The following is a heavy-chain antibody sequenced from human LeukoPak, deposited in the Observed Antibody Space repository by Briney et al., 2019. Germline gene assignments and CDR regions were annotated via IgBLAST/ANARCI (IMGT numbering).Heavy chain of an antibody. CDR3: ARDSLVGSTTPVFDY. CDR1: RFTFSTYS. CDR2: IDSTSTYI. J-gene: IGHJ4*02. V-gene: IGHV3-21*04. Sequence: GGSLRLSCAASRFTFSTYSMNWVRQAPGKGLEWVPSIDSTSTYIYYADSVKGRFTISRDNAKNSLYLQMDSLRAEDTAVYYCARDSLVGSTTPVFDYWGQGTLVTVSS. D-gene: IGHD1-26*01.